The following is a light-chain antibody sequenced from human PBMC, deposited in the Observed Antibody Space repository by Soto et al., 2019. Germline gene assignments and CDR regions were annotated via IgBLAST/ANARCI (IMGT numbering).Light chain of an antibody. CDR2: EVS. J-gene: IGLJ2*01. CDR1: SSDVGGYNY. Sequence: QSALTQPASVSGSPGQSITISCTGTSSDVGGYNYVSWYQHHPGKAPKLMIYEVSNRPSGVSNRFSGSKSGNTASLTISGLHAEDEADYYCSSYTSRITVLFGGVTKLTVL. V-gene: IGLV2-14*01. CDR3: SSYTSRITVL.